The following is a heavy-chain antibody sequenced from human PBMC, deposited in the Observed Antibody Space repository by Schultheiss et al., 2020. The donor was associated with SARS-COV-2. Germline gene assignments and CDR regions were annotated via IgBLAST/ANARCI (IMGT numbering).Heavy chain of an antibody. V-gene: IGHV3-23*01. J-gene: IGHJ6*02. D-gene: IGHD6-19*01. CDR3: AKDRVQWLLPKGGYYYYYGMDV. CDR1: GFTFNTYP. Sequence: GESLKISCAASGFTFNTYPMSWVRQAPGKGLEWVSSTGAGGSTTYYADSVKGRFTISRDNSKNTLYLQMNSLRVEDTAVYYCAKDRVQWLLPKGGYYYYYGMDVWGQGTTVTV. CDR2: TGAGGSTT.